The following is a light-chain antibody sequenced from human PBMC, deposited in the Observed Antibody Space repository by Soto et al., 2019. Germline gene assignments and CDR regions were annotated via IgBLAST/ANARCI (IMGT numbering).Light chain of an antibody. Sequence: IQMTQSPSTLSASVRDRVTITCRASQGISSYLAWYQQKPGKAPKLLIYAASTLQSGVPSRFSGSGSGTDFTLTISCLQSEDFATYYCQQYYSYPWTFGQGTKVDIK. V-gene: IGKV1-8*01. CDR3: QQYYSYPWT. J-gene: IGKJ1*01. CDR1: QGISSY. CDR2: AAS.